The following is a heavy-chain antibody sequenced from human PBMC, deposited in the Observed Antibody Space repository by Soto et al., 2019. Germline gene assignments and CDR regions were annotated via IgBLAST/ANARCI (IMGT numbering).Heavy chain of an antibody. D-gene: IGHD2-21*02. Sequence: SETLSLTCTVSGGSITDYSCAWIRQPAGKGLEWIGRIFSSGSTNYNPSLKGRITMSLDTSKNQFSLKLNSATATDTAVYICARDQGVVVTADNWFDPWGQGILVTVSS. J-gene: IGHJ5*02. V-gene: IGHV4-4*07. CDR3: ARDQGVVVTADNWFDP. CDR1: GGSITDYS. CDR2: IFSSGST.